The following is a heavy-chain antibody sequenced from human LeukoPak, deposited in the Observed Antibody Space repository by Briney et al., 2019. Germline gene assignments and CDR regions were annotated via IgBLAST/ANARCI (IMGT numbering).Heavy chain of an antibody. CDR2: ISGSGGST. V-gene: IGHV3-23*01. CDR1: GFTFSTYV. D-gene: IGHD3-10*01. CDR3: ARGEKAFDI. J-gene: IGHJ3*02. Sequence: PGGSLRLSCAASGFTFSTYVMSWVRQAPGKGLEWVSVISGSGGSTYYADSVKGRFTISRDNSKNTLYLQINSLRAEDTAVYYCARGEKAFDIWGQGTMVTVSS.